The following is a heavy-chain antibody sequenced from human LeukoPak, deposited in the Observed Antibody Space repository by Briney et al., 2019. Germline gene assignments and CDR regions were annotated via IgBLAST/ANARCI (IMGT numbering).Heavy chain of an antibody. CDR1: GFSFSSAW. CDR2: IKSKTDGGTT. CDR3: ATTSYGSGSP. D-gene: IGHD3-10*01. V-gene: IGHV3-15*01. Sequence: PGGSLRLSCAASGFSFSSAWMSWVRRAPGKGLEWVGLIKSKTDGGTTDYAAPVKGRFTVSRDDSENMLYLQMNNLKTEDTAMYYCATTSYGSGSPWGQGTLVTVSS. J-gene: IGHJ5*02.